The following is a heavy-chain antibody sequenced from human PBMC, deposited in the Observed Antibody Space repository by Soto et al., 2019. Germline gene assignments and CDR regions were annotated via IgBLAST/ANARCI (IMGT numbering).Heavy chain of an antibody. Sequence: QVQLVESGGVVVQPGRSLRLSCAASGFTFSSYGMHWVRQAPGKGLEWVAVIWYDGSNKYYADSVKGRFTITRDNSKNTPELNMYSLRAADTVVYSCASRSNLRVDAIDIWALGTMFTASS. CDR2: IWYDGSNK. D-gene: IGHD3-9*01. CDR1: GFTFSSYG. V-gene: IGHV3-33*01. J-gene: IGHJ3*02. CDR3: ASRSNLRVDAIDI.